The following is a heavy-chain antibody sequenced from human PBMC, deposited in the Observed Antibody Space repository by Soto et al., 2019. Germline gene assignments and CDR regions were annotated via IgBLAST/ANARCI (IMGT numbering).Heavy chain of an antibody. V-gene: IGHV4-59*01. CDR2: VYYSGST. D-gene: IGHD2-15*01. J-gene: IGHJ4*02. CDR1: AGSISSYY. Sequence: PSETLSLTCTVSAGSISSYYWSWIRQPPGKGLEWIGCVYYSGSTNYNPSLKSRVTISVDTSKHQFSLKLTSVTAADTAVDYCTREQTYTVVTQWGPGTLGIVSS. CDR3: TREQTYTVVTQ.